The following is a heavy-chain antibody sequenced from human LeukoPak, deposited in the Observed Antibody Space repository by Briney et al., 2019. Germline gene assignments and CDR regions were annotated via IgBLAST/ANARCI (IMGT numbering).Heavy chain of an antibody. CDR3: ARDFSLRRDGYKMYYFDY. D-gene: IGHD5-24*01. V-gene: IGHV1-69*05. CDR2: IIPIFGTA. J-gene: IGHJ4*02. CDR1: AYTFTTYG. Sequence: SVKVSCKASAYTFTTYGISWVRQAPGQGLEWMGRIIPIFGTANYAQKFQGRVTITTDESTSTAYMELSSLRSEDTAVYYCARDFSLRRDGYKMYYFDYWGQGTLVTVSS.